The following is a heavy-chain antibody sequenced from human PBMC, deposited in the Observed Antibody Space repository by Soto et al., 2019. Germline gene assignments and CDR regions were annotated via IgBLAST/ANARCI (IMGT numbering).Heavy chain of an antibody. Sequence: SETLSLTCTFSGGSIISHYWSWARQAPGKGLEWIGHIYYRGSTTYNPSLRSRSTISVDTSNNQFSLKLNSVTTADTAVYYCARDGREASGMDVWGQGTKVTVSS. V-gene: IGHV4-59*11. CDR3: ARDGREASGMDV. CDR1: GGSIISHY. D-gene: IGHD1-26*01. CDR2: IYYRGST. J-gene: IGHJ6*02.